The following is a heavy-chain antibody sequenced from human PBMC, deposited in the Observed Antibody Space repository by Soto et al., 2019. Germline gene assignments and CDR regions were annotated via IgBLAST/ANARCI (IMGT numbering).Heavy chain of an antibody. CDR3: AREIVVVPAAYNWFDP. V-gene: IGHV6-1*01. CDR2: TYYRSKWYN. Sequence: SQTLSLTCVISGDSVSSNSAAWNWIRQSPSRGLEWLGRTYYRSKWYNDYAVSVKSRITINPDTSKNQFSLQLNSVTPEDTAVYYCAREIVVVPAAYNWFDPWGQGTLVTVSS. J-gene: IGHJ5*02. D-gene: IGHD2-2*01. CDR1: GDSVSSNSAA.